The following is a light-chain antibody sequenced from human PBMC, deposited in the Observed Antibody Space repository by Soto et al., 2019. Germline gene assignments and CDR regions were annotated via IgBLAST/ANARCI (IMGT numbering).Light chain of an antibody. CDR1: SSDVGAYDF. Sequence: QSALTQPASVSGSPGQSITVSCTGTSSDVGAYDFVSWYQQHPGKAPKLMIFEVRNRPLGVSNRFSGSKSGNTASLTISGLQAEDEADYHCSSYTSGSSHYVFGTGTKLTVL. CDR2: EVR. J-gene: IGLJ1*01. CDR3: SSYTSGSSHYV. V-gene: IGLV2-14*01.